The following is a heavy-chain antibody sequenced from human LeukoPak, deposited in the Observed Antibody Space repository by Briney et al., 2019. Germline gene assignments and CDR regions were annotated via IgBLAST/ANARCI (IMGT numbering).Heavy chain of an antibody. CDR1: GFTFNTDS. J-gene: IGHJ5*02. CDR2: ISSSSSDR. D-gene: IGHD1-26*01. Sequence: GGSLRLSCAASGFTFNTDSMNWVRQAPGKGLEWVSYISSSSSDRYYADSLKGRFTISRDNTKNSLYLQMNSLRAEDTAVYYCARGEVWFDTWGQGTPVTVSS. CDR3: ARGEVWFDT. V-gene: IGHV3-21*06.